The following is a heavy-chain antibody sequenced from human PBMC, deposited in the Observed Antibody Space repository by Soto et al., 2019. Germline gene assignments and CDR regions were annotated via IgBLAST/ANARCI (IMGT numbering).Heavy chain of an antibody. CDR1: GGSISSSSYY. J-gene: IGHJ4*02. CDR3: ARHYGVGYFDY. V-gene: IGHV4-39*01. D-gene: IGHD4-17*01. Sequence: PSETLSLTCTVSGGSISSSSYYWGWIRQPPGKGLEWIGSIYYSGSTYYNPSLKSRVTISVDTSKNQFSLKLSPVTAADTAVYYCARHYGVGYFDYWGQGTLVTVSS. CDR2: IYYSGST.